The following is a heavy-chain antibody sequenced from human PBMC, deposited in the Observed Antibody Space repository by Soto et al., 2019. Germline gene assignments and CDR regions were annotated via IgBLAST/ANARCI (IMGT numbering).Heavy chain of an antibody. V-gene: IGHV1-2*04. Sequence: QVQLVQSGAEVKKPGASVKVSCKASGYTFTGYYMHWVRQAPGQGLEWMGWINPNSGGTNYAQKFQGWVTMTSDTSISTAYMELSRLRSDDTAVYYCARDRWELAAFPFGDYYYGMDVWGQGTTVTVSS. D-gene: IGHD3-16*01. CDR2: INPNSGGT. CDR3: ARDRWELAAFPFGDYYYGMDV. J-gene: IGHJ6*02. CDR1: GYTFTGYY.